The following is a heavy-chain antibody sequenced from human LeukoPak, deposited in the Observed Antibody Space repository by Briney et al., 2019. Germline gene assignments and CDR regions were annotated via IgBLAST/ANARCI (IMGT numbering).Heavy chain of an antibody. D-gene: IGHD2-2*01. V-gene: IGHV4-59*01. Sequence: PSETLSLTCTVSGGSISSYYWSWIRQPPGKGLEWIGYIYYSGSTNYNPSLKSRVTISVDTSKNQFSLKLSSVTAADTAVYYCAREAPYCSSTSCPYYYYYYYMDVWGKGTTVTASS. J-gene: IGHJ6*03. CDR3: AREAPYCSSTSCPYYYYYYYMDV. CDR2: IYYSGST. CDR1: GGSISSYY.